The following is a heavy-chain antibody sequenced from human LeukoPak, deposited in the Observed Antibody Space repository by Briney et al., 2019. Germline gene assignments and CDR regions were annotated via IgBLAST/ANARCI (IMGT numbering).Heavy chain of an antibody. Sequence: SETLSLTCAVYGGSFSGYYWSWIRQPPGKGLEWIGEMNHSGSTNYNPSLKSRVTISVDTSKNQFSLKLSSVTAADTAVYYCARNGDYWGQGTLVTVSS. CDR2: MNHSGST. J-gene: IGHJ4*02. V-gene: IGHV4-34*01. CDR1: GGSFSGYY. CDR3: ARNGDY.